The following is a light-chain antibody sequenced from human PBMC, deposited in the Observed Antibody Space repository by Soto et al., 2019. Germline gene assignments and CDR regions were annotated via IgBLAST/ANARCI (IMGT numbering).Light chain of an antibody. CDR1: SSDVCGYNY. V-gene: IGLV2-14*01. CDR3: SSYTSSSTPVV. CDR2: EVS. J-gene: IGLJ2*01. Sequence: QSVLTQPASVSGSPGQSITISCTGTSSDVCGYNYVSWYQQHPGKAPKLMIYEVSSRPSGVSNRVSGSKSGNTASRTISGLQAEDEADYYCSSYTSSSTPVVFGGGTKLTVL.